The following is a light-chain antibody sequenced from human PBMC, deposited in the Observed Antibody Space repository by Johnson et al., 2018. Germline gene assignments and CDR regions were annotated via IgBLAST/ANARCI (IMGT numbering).Light chain of an antibody. Sequence: QSVLTQPPSVSAAPGQRVTISCSGSSSNIGNNYVSWYQQLTGTAPKLLIYENNKRPSGIPDRFSGSKSGTSATLGITGLQTGDEADYYCGTWDSSLSAGNVFGTGTKVTGL. CDR1: SSNIGNNY. J-gene: IGLJ1*01. CDR2: ENN. CDR3: GTWDSSLSAGNV. V-gene: IGLV1-51*02.